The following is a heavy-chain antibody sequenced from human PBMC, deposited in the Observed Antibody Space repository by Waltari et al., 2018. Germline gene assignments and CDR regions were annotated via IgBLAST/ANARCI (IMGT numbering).Heavy chain of an antibody. Sequence: QVQLVQSGAEVKKPGSSVKVSCKASGGTFSSYAISWVRQAPGQGLAWMGGFIPIFCTANYAQKFQGRVTITADESTSTAYMELSSLRSEDTAVYYCSAVAGRGYYFDYWGQGTLVTVSS. J-gene: IGHJ4*02. D-gene: IGHD6-19*01. CDR2: FIPIFCTA. V-gene: IGHV1-69*13. CDR3: SAVAGRGYYFDY. CDR1: GGTFSSYA.